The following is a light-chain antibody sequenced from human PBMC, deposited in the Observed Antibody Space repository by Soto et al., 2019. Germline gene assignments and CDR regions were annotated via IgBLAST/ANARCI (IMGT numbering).Light chain of an antibody. Sequence: EIVLTQSPGTLSLSPGERATLSCRASQSISSTDLVWYQQRPGQAPRLLIYGASSRATGIPDRFSGSGSGTDFSLTISRLEPEDFAVYYWPHFGTSARTFGQGTEVEVK. CDR2: GAS. CDR1: QSISSTD. J-gene: IGKJ1*01. V-gene: IGKV3-20*01. CDR3: PHFGTSART.